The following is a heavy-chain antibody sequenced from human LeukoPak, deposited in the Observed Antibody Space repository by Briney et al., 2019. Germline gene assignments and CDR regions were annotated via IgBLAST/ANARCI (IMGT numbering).Heavy chain of an antibody. CDR3: AWGPYYPYCFDY. CDR2: ISGTGGST. J-gene: IGHJ4*02. V-gene: IGHV3-23*01. Sequence: PGGSLRLSCAASGFTFSSYAMSWVRHAPRKGREWGSAISGTGGSTYYADSAKGRFTISRDNSKNTLYLQMNRLRAEDTAVYYCAWGPYYPYCFDYWGQGTLVTASS. D-gene: IGHD3-10*01. CDR1: GFTFSSYA.